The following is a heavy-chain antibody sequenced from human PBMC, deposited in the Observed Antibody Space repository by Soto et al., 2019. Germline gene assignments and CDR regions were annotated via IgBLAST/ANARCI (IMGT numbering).Heavy chain of an antibody. CDR2: INSRSTTI. CDR1: GFTFSSYN. J-gene: IGHJ6*03. V-gene: IGHV3-48*01. Sequence: EVQLVESGGGLVQPGGSLRLSCAASGFTFSSYNMNWVRQAPGEGLESVSYINSRSTTIYFADSVKGRFTISRDNAKNSLYLQMNSLRAEDTAVYYCVRDGILSGSMGFSYYYYMDGWGKGTTVTVSS. CDR3: VRDGILSGSMGFSYYYYMDG. D-gene: IGHD3-22*01.